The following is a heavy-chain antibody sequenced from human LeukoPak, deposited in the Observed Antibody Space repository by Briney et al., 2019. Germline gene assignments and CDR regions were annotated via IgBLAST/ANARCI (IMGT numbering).Heavy chain of an antibody. Sequence: GESLKTSCKGSGYSFTRYWIGWVRQMPGKGLGWMGPIYPGESDTRYSTSFEGQVTISPDKSISTAYLKWSSLKAADTAMYYCGRRVGRTGCFDFDYWGKGTLVTVSS. D-gene: IGHD3/OR15-3a*01. CDR1: GYSFTRYW. CDR3: GRRVGRTGCFDFDY. CDR2: IYPGESDT. J-gene: IGHJ4*02. V-gene: IGHV5-51*01.